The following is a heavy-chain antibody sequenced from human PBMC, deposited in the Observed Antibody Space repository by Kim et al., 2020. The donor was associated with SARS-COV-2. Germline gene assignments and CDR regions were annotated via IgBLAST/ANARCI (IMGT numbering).Heavy chain of an antibody. J-gene: IGHJ4*02. Sequence: VKGRLSISRDHSKNTLYLQMSSLRAEDTAVYYCARTGTVGFGAGTYSPPNSWGQGTLVTVSS. CDR3: ARTGTVGFGAGTYSPPNS. D-gene: IGHD3-10*01. V-gene: IGHV3-66*01.